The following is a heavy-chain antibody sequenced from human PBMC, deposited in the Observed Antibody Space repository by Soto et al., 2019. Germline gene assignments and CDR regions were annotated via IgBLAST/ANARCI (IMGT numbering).Heavy chain of an antibody. CDR3: ARSIAARLNWFDP. CDR2: IKQDGSEK. D-gene: IGHD6-6*01. Sequence: GGSLRLSCASSGFTFSSYWMSWVSKAPGKGLEWVANIKQDGSEKYYVDSVKGRFTISRDNAKNSLYLQMNSLRAEDTAVYYCARSIAARLNWFDPWGQGTLVTVS. J-gene: IGHJ5*02. CDR1: GFTFSSYW. V-gene: IGHV3-7*01.